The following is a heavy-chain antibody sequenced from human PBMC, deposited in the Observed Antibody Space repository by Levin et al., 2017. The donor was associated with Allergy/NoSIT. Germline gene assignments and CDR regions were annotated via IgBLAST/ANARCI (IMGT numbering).Heavy chain of an antibody. D-gene: IGHD3-22*01. J-gene: IGHJ4*02. CDR2: VHHSGTS. V-gene: IGHV4-4*02. CDR1: GGSISSSNW. CDR3: ARTLYSSSAGHLDY. Sequence: SETLSLTCGVSGGSISSSNWWSWVRQPPGKGLEWIGEVHHSGTSNYNPSLKSRVTISVDKSKNPFSLHLNSVTAADTAVYFCARTLYSSSAGHLDYWGQGMLVTVSP.